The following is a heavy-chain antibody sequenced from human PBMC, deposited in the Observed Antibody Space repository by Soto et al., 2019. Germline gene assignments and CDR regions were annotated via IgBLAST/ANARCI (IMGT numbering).Heavy chain of an antibody. J-gene: IGHJ5*02. V-gene: IGHV1-69*06. D-gene: IGHD3-22*01. CDR2: IIPIFGTA. CDR1: GGTFSSYA. Sequence: SVKVSCKASGGTFSSYAISWVRQAPGQGLEWMGGIIPIFGTANYAQKFQGRVTITADKSTSTAYMELSSLRSEDTAVYYCALPTGHYDSSGSYNWFDPWGQGTLVTVSS. CDR3: ALPTGHYDSSGSYNWFDP.